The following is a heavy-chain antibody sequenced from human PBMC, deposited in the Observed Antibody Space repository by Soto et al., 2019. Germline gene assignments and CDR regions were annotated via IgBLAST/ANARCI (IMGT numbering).Heavy chain of an antibody. CDR2: INPGDGGA. CDR1: AFTFTSSG. CDR3: ARAQYSYGPRGSHFDY. D-gene: IGHD5-18*01. V-gene: IGHV3-23*01. J-gene: IGHJ4*02. Sequence: SLRLSCAASAFTFTSSGMSWGRQAPENVLDWVSGINPGDGGAYYAYYADSVKGRFAISRDNSKNTLYLQMNSLRAEDTAVYYCARAQYSYGPRGSHFDYWGQGTLVTVSS.